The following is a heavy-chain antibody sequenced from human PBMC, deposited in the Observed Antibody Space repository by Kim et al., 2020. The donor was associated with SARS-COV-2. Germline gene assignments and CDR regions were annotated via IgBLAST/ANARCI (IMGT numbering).Heavy chain of an antibody. D-gene: IGHD4-4*01. J-gene: IGHJ4*02. Sequence: GGSLRLSCAASGFTFSSYEMNWVRQAPGKGLEWVSYIIGSGTTIYYADSVRGRFTISRDNDKNSLYLQMNSLRAEDTALYYCARGPNYSPFDYWGQRSL. CDR1: GFTFSSYE. V-gene: IGHV3-48*03. CDR3: ARGPNYSPFDY. CDR2: IIGSGTTI.